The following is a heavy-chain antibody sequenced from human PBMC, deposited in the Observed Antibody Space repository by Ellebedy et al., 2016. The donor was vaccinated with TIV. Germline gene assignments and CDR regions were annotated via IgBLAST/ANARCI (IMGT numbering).Heavy chain of an antibody. V-gene: IGHV3-11*06. CDR2: ISTSSSYT. Sequence: GESLKISCVASGFTFSDYYMSWIRQAPGKGLEWVSTISTSSSYTKCADSVKGRFTVSRDDVKNSLYLHMNSLKAKDTAVYYCVRTGRPWFDYWGQGTLVTVSS. CDR3: VRTGRPWFDY. CDR1: GFTFSDYY. J-gene: IGHJ4*02. D-gene: IGHD2-8*02.